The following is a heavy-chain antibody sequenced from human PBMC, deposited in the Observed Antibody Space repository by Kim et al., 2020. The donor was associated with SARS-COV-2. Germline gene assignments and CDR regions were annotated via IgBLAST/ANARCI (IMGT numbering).Heavy chain of an antibody. CDR3: AGLYSSGWYYFDY. V-gene: IGHV4-59*13. CDR2: IYYSEST. D-gene: IGHD6-19*01. Sequence: SETLSLTCTVSGGSISSYYWSWIRQPPGKGLEWIGYIYYSESTNYNPSLKSRVTISVDTSKNQFSLKLSSVTAADTAVYYCAGLYSSGWYYFDYWGQGTLVTVSS. J-gene: IGHJ4*02. CDR1: GGSISSYY.